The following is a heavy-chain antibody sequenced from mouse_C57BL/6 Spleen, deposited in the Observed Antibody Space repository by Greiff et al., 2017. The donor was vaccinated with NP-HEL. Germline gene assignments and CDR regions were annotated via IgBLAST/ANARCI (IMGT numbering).Heavy chain of an antibody. J-gene: IGHJ4*01. V-gene: IGHV5-17*01. Sequence: EVQLVESGGGLVKPGGSLKLSCAASGFTFSDYGMHWVRQAPEKGLEWVAYISSGSSTIYYADTVKGRFTISRDNAKNTLFLQMTSLRSEDTAMYYGASPFYYGSSSYAMDYWGQGTSVTVSS. D-gene: IGHD1-1*01. CDR1: GFTFSDYG. CDR2: ISSGSSTI. CDR3: ASPFYYGSSSYAMDY.